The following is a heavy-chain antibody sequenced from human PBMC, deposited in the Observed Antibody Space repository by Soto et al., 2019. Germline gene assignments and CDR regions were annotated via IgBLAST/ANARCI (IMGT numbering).Heavy chain of an antibody. CDR3: ARGGVSTRTFDY. CDR1: GYNFAGYW. CDR2: IYPSGSDT. D-gene: IGHD3-3*01. Sequence: PGKSLKISCKGSGYNFAGYWIAWVRQMPGKGLELMGIIYPSGSDTRYRPSFQGQVTISADKSISSAYLQWSSLRASDTAMYYCARGGVSTRTFDYWGQGTPVTVSS. V-gene: IGHV5-51*03. J-gene: IGHJ4*02.